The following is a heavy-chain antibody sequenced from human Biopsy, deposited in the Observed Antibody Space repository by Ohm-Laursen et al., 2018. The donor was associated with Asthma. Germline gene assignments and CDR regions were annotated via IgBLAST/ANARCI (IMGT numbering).Heavy chain of an antibody. J-gene: IGHJ2*01. D-gene: IGHD6-6*01. CDR1: GDAMSTSGSY. CDR2: IYYSGRT. Sequence: SETLSLTWIVPGDAMSTSGSYWGWIRQSPGKGLEWIGSIYYSGRTYYNPSLESRVTISADTSKNHFSLKVTSVTAADTAVYYCARAVSSSSYWYFELWGRGDLVTVSS. V-gene: IGHV4-39*02. CDR3: ARAVSSSSYWYFEL.